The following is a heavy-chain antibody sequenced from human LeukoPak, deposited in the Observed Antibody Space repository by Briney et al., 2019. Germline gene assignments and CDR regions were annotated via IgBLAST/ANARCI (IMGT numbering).Heavy chain of an antibody. D-gene: IGHD2/OR15-2a*01. V-gene: IGHV4-39*01. Sequence: PSETLSLTCTVSGGSISSSSYYWGWIRQPPGKGLEWIGSIYYSGSTYYNPSLKSRVTISVDTSKTQFSLKLSSVTAADTAVYYCARQPSPFSYYYYMDVWGKGTTVTVSS. CDR3: ARQPSPFSYYYYMDV. J-gene: IGHJ6*03. CDR2: IYYSGST. CDR1: GGSISSSSYY.